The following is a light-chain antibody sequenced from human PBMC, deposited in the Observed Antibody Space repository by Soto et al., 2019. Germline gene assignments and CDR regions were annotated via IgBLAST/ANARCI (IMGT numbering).Light chain of an antibody. Sequence: DIVLTQSPGTLSLSPGERATLSCRASQSVSSSYLAWYQQKRGQAPRLLIYGASSRATGIPARFSGSGSGTNFTLTISRLEPEDFAVYYCQHYGSSRTFGQGTKVEIK. CDR1: QSVSSSY. V-gene: IGKV3-20*01. CDR2: GAS. CDR3: QHYGSSRT. J-gene: IGKJ1*01.